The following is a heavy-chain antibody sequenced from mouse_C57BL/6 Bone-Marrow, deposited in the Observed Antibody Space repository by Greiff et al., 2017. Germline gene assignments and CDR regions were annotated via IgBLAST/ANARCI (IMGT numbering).Heavy chain of an antibody. J-gene: IGHJ2*01. CDR2: IWWDDDK. D-gene: IGHD1-1*01. CDR1: GFSLSTFGMG. Sequence: QVQLKESGPGILQPSQTLSLTCSFSGFSLSTFGMGVGWIRQPSGKGLEWLAHIWWDDDKYYNPALKSRLTISKDTSKNQVFLKIANVDTADTATYYCARIITTVVRRYFDYWGQGTTLTGSS. CDR3: ARIITTVVRRYFDY. V-gene: IGHV8-8*01.